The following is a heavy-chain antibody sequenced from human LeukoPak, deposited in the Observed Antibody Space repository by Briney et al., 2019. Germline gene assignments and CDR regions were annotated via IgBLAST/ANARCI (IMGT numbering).Heavy chain of an antibody. CDR2: INHSGST. Sequence: SETLSLTCAVYGGSFSGYYWSWIRQPPGKGLEWIGEINHSGSTNYNPSLKSRVTISVDTSKNQFSLKQSSVTAADTAVYYCAREWIRGVVVPAAMRNWFDPWGQGTLVTASS. J-gene: IGHJ5*02. CDR3: AREWIRGVVVPAAMRNWFDP. CDR1: GGSFSGYY. D-gene: IGHD2-2*01. V-gene: IGHV4-34*01.